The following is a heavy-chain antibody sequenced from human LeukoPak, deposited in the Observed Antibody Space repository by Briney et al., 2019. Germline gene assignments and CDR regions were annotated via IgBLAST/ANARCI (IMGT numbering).Heavy chain of an antibody. D-gene: IGHD5-24*01. V-gene: IGHV1-69*10. CDR1: GGTFSSYA. Sequence: GASVKVSCKASGGTFSSYAISWVRQAPGQGLEWMGGIIPIFGLANYAQKFQGRVTITADKSTSTAYMELSSLRSEDTAVYYCAINLRDGGDYFDYWGQGTLVTVSS. CDR3: AINLRDGGDYFDY. CDR2: IIPIFGLA. J-gene: IGHJ4*02.